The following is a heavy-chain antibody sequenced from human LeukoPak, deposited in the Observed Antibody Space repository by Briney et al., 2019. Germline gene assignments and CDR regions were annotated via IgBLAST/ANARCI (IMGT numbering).Heavy chain of an antibody. Sequence: SETLSLTCTVSGGSISSYHWSWIRQPPGKGLECIGYIYSSGSTNYNPSLKSRVTISVDTSKNQFSLKLSSVTAADTAVYYCARARNYYDSSGFYYEGDAFGIWGQGTMVTVSS. V-gene: IGHV4-59*01. D-gene: IGHD3-22*01. CDR1: GGSISSYH. CDR3: ARARNYYDSSGFYYEGDAFGI. J-gene: IGHJ3*02. CDR2: IYSSGST.